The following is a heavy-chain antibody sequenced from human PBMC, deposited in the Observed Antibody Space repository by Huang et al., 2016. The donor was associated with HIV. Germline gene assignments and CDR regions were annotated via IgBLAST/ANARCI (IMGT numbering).Heavy chain of an antibody. CDR2: TTASGSST. V-gene: IGHV3-23*01. D-gene: IGHD3-3*01. J-gene: IGHJ3*02. CDR1: GVTFGSYA. Sequence: EVQLLESGGGLAQPGGSLRLSCTASGVTFGSYAMNWVRQAPGKGVEWVSGTTASGSSTYYAKSVKGRFTISRDNSKNTQYLQMNSLRAEDTALYYCAKHLGGRRGFTFIVLFGAFDMWGQGTMVTVSS. CDR3: AKHLGGRRGFTFIVLFGAFDM.